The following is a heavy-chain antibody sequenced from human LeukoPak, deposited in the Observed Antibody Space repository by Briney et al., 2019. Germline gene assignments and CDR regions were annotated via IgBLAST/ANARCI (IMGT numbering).Heavy chain of an antibody. J-gene: IGHJ3*02. Sequence: SETLSLTCAVSGGSISSSNWWSWVRQPPGKGLEWIGEIYHSGSTNYNPSLKSRVTISVDKSKNQFSLKLSSVTAADTAVYYCARRRPWGRAAFDIWGQGTMVTVSS. CDR3: ARRRPWGRAAFDI. V-gene: IGHV4-4*02. CDR1: GGSISSSNW. CDR2: IYHSGST. D-gene: IGHD3-16*01.